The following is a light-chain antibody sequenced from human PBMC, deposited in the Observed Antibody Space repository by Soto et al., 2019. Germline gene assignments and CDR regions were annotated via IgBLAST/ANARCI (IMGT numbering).Light chain of an antibody. Sequence: EIVRTHAPATLSVSPGERATLSCRASQSVSSNLAWYQPKPGQAPRLLIYGASTRATGIPDRFSGSGSGTEFTINISSLQSEDFAVYYCQQYNNWPPYTFGQGTNLDIK. CDR1: QSVSSN. CDR3: QQYNNWPPYT. CDR2: GAS. V-gene: IGKV3-15*01. J-gene: IGKJ2*01.